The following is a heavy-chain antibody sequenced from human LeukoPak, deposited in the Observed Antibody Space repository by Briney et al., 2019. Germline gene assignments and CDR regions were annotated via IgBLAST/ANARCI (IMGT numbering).Heavy chain of an antibody. J-gene: IGHJ4*02. D-gene: IGHD4-23*01. CDR2: INAGNGNT. V-gene: IGHV1-3*01. CDR1: GYTFTSYA. Sequence: GASVKVSCTASGYTFTSYAMHWVRQAPGQRLEWMGWINAGNGNTKYLQKFQGRVTITRNTSASTAYMELSSLRSEDTAVYYCARATTVVDYWGQGTLVTVSS. CDR3: ARATTVVDY.